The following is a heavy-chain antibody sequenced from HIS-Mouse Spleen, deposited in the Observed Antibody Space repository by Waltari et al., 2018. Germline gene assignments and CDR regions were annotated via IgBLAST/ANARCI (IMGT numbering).Heavy chain of an antibody. V-gene: IGHV4-39*07. CDR2: IYYSGCT. Sequence: QLQLQESGPGLVKPSETLSLTCTVSGGSISSSRYYWGCIRQPPGKGLEWIGSIYYSGCTYYNPSCKSRATISVDTSKSQFSLKLSSVPAADTAVYYCAREIPYSSSWYDWYFDLWGRGTLVTVSS. D-gene: IGHD6-13*01. CDR3: AREIPYSSSWYDWYFDL. J-gene: IGHJ2*01. CDR1: GGSISSSRYY.